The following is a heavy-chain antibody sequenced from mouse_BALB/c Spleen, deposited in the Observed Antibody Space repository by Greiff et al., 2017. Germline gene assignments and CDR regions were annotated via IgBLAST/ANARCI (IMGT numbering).Heavy chain of an antibody. Sequence: QVQLQQPGAELVKPGASVKMSCKASGYTLTSYWMHWVKQRPGQGLEWIGVIDPSDSYTSYNQKFKGKATLTVDKSSSTAYMQLSSLTSEDAAVYYCTRDYYGSSPWFAYWGQGTLVTVSA. CDR1: GYTLTSYW. CDR3: TRDYYGSSPWFAY. J-gene: IGHJ3*01. D-gene: IGHD1-1*01. CDR2: IDPSDSYT. V-gene: IGHV1-69*02.